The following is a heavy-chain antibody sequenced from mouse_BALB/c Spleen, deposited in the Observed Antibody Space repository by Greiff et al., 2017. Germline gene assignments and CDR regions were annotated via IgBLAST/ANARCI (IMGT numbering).Heavy chain of an antibody. J-gene: IGHJ2*01. Sequence: EVMLVESGGGLVQPGGSRKLSCAASGFTFSSFGMHWVRQAPEKGLEWVAYISSGSSTIYYADTVKGRFTISRDNPKNTLFLQMTSLRSEDTAMYYCARGVVAKGYFDYWGQGTTLTVSS. CDR1: GFTFSSFG. V-gene: IGHV5-17*02. D-gene: IGHD1-1*01. CDR3: ARGVVAKGYFDY. CDR2: ISSGSSTI.